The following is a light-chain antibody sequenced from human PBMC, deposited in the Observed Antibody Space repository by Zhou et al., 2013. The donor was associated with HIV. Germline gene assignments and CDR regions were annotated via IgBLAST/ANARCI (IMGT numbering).Light chain of an antibody. Sequence: EIVLTQSPGTLSMPPGDRTTLSCRASQRITRDYLAWYQQKPGQPPRLLIYGASTRATGIPDRFTGSGSGTDFTLTISRLAAQDSAVYYCQQYGTSPWTFGQGTRLEIK. J-gene: IGKJ1*01. V-gene: IGKV3-20*01. CDR3: QQYGTSPWT. CDR2: GAS. CDR1: QRITRDY.